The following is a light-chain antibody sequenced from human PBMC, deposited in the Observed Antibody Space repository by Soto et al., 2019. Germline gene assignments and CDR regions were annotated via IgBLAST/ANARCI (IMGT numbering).Light chain of an antibody. Sequence: QLVLTQSHSASASLGASVKLTFTLSSGHSNYAIAWHQQQPEKGPRYLMKLNSDGSHSRGDGIPDRFSGSSSGAERYLTISSLQSEDEADYYCQTWGTGIRVFGGGTKLTVL. V-gene: IGLV4-69*01. CDR2: LNSDGSH. CDR1: SGHSNYA. J-gene: IGLJ2*01. CDR3: QTWGTGIRV.